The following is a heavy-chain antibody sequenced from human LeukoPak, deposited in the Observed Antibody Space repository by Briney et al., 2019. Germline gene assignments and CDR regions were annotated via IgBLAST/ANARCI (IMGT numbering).Heavy chain of an antibody. J-gene: IGHJ4*02. Sequence: PGGSLRLSCAASGFTFSSYVMTWVRQAPGKGLEWVSGISSSGGSTYYADSVKGRFTISRDNSKNTLYLQMNSLRAEDTAVYYCAKVTSLGFFDYWGQGTLVTVSS. CDR1: GFTFSSYV. CDR2: ISSSGGST. D-gene: IGHD2-2*01. CDR3: AKVTSLGFFDY. V-gene: IGHV3-23*01.